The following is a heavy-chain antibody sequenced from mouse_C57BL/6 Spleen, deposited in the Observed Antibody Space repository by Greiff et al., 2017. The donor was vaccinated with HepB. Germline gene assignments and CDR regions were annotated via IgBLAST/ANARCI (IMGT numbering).Heavy chain of an antibody. V-gene: IGHV1-76*01. D-gene: IGHD2-1*01. CDR3: ARQIYSRGFDY. CDR1: GYTFTDYY. CDR2: IYPGSGNT. J-gene: IGHJ2*01. Sequence: VMLVESGAELVRPGASVKLSCKASGYTFTDYYINWVKQRPGQGLEWIARIYPGSGNTYYNEKFKGKATLTAEKSSSTAYMQLSSLTSEDSAVYFCARQIYSRGFDYWGQGTTLTVSS.